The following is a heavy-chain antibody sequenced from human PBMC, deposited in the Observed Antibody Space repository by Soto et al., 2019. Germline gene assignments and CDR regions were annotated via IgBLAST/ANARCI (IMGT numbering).Heavy chain of an antibody. J-gene: IGHJ4*02. Sequence: QVQLQESGPGLVEPSQTLSLTCTVSGDSISNGYYTWSWIRQPPGKDLEWIGHIYNSVNTYSNPSLKRRVTISAATSENQFSLKRSSVTAADPAEYYCARGPSGDKVDYWGQGTLVTVSS. CDR2: IYNSVNT. D-gene: IGHD3-10*01. CDR3: ARGPSGDKVDY. V-gene: IGHV4-30-4*01. CDR1: GDSISNGYYT.